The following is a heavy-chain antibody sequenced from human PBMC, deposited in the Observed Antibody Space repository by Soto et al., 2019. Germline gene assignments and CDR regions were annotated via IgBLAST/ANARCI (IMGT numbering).Heavy chain of an antibody. V-gene: IGHV1-18*01. CDR2: ISAYNGNT. CDR1: GYTFTSYG. J-gene: IGHJ6*02. CDR3: ARDHPTVTKTRYYYSYGMDV. D-gene: IGHD4-4*01. Sequence: ASVKVSCKASGYTFTSYGISWVRQAPGQGLEWMGWISAYNGNTNYAQKLQGRVTMTTDTSTSTAHMELRSLRSDDTAVYYCARDHPTVTKTRYYYSYGMDVWGQGTTVTVSS.